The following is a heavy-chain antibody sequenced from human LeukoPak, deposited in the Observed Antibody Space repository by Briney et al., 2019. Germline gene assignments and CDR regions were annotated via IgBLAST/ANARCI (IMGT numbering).Heavy chain of an antibody. CDR2: INSDGSST. Sequence: GGSLRLSCAASGFTFSSYWMHWVRQAPGEGLVWVSRINSDGSSTSYADSVKGRFTISRDNAKNKLYLQMNSLRAEDTAVYYCAKEDYYDSSGYYGNRYFDYWGQGTLVTVSS. V-gene: IGHV3-74*01. D-gene: IGHD3-22*01. CDR1: GFTFSSYW. J-gene: IGHJ4*02. CDR3: AKEDYYDSSGYYGNRYFDY.